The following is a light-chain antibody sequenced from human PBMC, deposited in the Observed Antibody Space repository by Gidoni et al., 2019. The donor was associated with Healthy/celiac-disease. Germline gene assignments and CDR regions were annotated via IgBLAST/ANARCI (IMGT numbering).Light chain of an antibody. CDR2: RDS. Sequence: SSEPTQPLSVSVALGQTARITCGGINIGTKNVHWSQQKPGQAPVLVIYRDSNRPSGIPERFSGSNSGNTATLIISTAQAGDEADYYCQVWDSSTARVFGTGTKITVL. V-gene: IGLV3-9*01. CDR1: NIGTKN. J-gene: IGLJ1*01. CDR3: QVWDSSTARV.